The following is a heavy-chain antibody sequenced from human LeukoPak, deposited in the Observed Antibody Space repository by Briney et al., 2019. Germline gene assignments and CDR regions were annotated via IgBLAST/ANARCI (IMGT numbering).Heavy chain of an antibody. J-gene: IGHJ4*02. D-gene: IGHD7-27*01. Sequence: GGSLRLSCAASGFTFSTYGMTWIRQAPGKGLEWVSFISNSGDSIYYADSVKGRFITSRDNAKSSLYLQMNSLRAEDTALYYCGRGHWGLDYWGQGALVTVSS. CDR2: ISNSGDSI. V-gene: IGHV3-21*05. CDR1: GFTFSTYG. CDR3: GRGHWGLDY.